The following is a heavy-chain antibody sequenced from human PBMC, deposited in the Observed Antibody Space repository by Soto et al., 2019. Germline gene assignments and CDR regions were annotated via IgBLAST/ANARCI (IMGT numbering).Heavy chain of an antibody. D-gene: IGHD6-13*01. CDR3: ARDGAAADPWYYYYYMDV. J-gene: IGHJ6*03. V-gene: IGHV3-66*01. CDR1: GFTVSSNY. Sequence: EVQVVESGGGLVQPGGSLRLSCAASGFTVSSNYMSWVRQAPGKGLEWVSVIYSGGSTYYADSVKGRFTISRDNSKNTLYLQMNSLRAEDTAVYYCARDGAAADPWYYYYYMDVWGKGTTVTVSS. CDR2: IYSGGST.